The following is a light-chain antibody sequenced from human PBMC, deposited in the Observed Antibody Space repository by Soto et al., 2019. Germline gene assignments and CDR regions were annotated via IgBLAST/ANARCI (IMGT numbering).Light chain of an antibody. CDR3: QQRSNWPPLT. J-gene: IGKJ1*01. CDR2: DAS. Sequence: EIVLTQSPATLSLSPGERATLTCRASQGVSSYLAWYQQKPGQAPRLLIYDASNRATGIPARFSGSGSGTTFTPTISSLEPEEFSVYYCQQRSNWPPLTFGQGTKVEIK. CDR1: QGVSSY. V-gene: IGKV3-11*01.